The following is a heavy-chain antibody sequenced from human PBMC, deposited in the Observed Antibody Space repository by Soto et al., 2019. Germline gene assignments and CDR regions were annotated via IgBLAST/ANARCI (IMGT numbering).Heavy chain of an antibody. CDR2: ISGSGATT. D-gene: IGHD3-10*01. Sequence: PGGSLRLSCAASGFTFSAYAMRWVRQAPGKGLEWVSGISGSGATTAYADSVKGRFTISRDNSKSTLYLQMNSLRAEDTAIYYCTKGHDSGYIFDFWGQGAQVTVSS. V-gene: IGHV3-23*01. J-gene: IGHJ4*02. CDR3: TKGHDSGYIFDF. CDR1: GFTFSAYA.